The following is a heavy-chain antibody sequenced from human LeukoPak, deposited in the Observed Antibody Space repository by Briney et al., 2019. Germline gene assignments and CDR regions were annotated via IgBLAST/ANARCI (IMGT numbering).Heavy chain of an antibody. CDR2: IYPGDSDT. D-gene: IGHD3-16*01. V-gene: IGHV5-51*01. Sequence: PGESLKISCKGSGYSFTSYWIGWVRQMPGKGLEWMGIIYPGDSDTRYSPSFQGQVTISADKSISTAYLQWSSPKASDTAMYYCARHEVDYDYVWGTYAPYWGQGTLVTVSS. CDR1: GYSFTSYW. J-gene: IGHJ4*02. CDR3: ARHEVDYDYVWGTYAPY.